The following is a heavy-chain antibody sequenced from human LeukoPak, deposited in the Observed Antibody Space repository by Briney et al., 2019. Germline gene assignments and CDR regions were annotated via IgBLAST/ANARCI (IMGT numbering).Heavy chain of an antibody. D-gene: IGHD2-15*01. Sequence: SETLSLTCIVSGDSISNSGWSWGWIRQPPGKGLEWIGTMPYDENVADNEIPSYNPSLKSRVSISVDTSKNQFSLKLSSVTAADTAVYYCARPVVAATSGWFDPWGQGTLVTVSS. V-gene: IGHV4-39*01. J-gene: IGHJ5*02. CDR1: GDSISNSGWS. CDR2: MPYDENVADNEIP. CDR3: ARPVVAATSGWFDP.